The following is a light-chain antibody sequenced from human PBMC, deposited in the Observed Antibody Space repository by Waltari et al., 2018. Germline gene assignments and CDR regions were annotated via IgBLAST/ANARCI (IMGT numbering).Light chain of an antibody. CDR2: EVS. J-gene: IGLJ3*02. V-gene: IGLV2-14*01. Sequence: QSALTQPASVSGSPGPSITISCTGTSSDVGGYNYVSWYQQHPGKAPKLMIYEVSNRPSGVSNRFSGSKSGNTASLTISGLQAEDEADYYCSSYTSSSTGWVFGGGTKLTVL. CDR1: SSDVGGYNY. CDR3: SSYTSSSTGWV.